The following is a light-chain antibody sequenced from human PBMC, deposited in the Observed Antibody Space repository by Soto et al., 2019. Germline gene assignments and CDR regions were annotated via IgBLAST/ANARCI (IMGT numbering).Light chain of an antibody. J-gene: IGKJ4*01. CDR2: DAS. Sequence: EMVMTQSPSTLSVSPGERATLSCWASQSISSNLAWYQQKPGQAPRLLIYDASIRAPGIPVRFSASGSGTEFTLTISSLQSEDFAVYYCQHYNNWLTFGGGTKVEIK. CDR3: QHYNNWLT. V-gene: IGKV3-15*01. CDR1: QSISSN.